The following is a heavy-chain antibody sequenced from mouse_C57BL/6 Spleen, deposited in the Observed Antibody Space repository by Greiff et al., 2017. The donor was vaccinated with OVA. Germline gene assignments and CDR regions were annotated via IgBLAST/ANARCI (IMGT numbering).Heavy chain of an antibody. CDR3: ARSPSIASLVATYWYFDV. J-gene: IGHJ1*03. CDR1: GFTFTDYY. V-gene: IGHV7-3*01. D-gene: IGHD1-1*01. Sequence: DVMLVESGGGLVQPGGSLSLSCAASGFTFTDYYMSWVRQPPGKALEWLGFIRNKANGYTTEYSVSVNGRVTSTRDNSQSILYPQMNALSAEDSATYYCARSPSIASLVATYWYFDVWGTGTTVTVSS. CDR2: IRNKANGYTT.